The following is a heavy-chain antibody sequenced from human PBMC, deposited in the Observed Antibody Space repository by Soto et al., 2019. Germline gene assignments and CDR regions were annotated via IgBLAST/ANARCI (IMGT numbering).Heavy chain of an antibody. V-gene: IGHV1-24*01. CDR2: FDPEDGET. Sequence: ASVKVSCKVSGYTLTELSMHWVRQAPGKGLEWMRSFDPEDGETIYAQKFQGRVTVTDDTATDAAYMELSSLRSEDTAVYYCARDRPLLVVVSDDAFDIWGQGTMVTVSS. CDR1: GYTLTELS. CDR3: ARDRPLLVVVSDDAFDI. D-gene: IGHD2-15*01. J-gene: IGHJ3*02.